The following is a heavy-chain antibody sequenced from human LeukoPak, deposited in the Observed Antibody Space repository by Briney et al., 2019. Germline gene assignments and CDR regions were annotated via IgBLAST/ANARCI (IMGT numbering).Heavy chain of an antibody. V-gene: IGHV4-34*01. Sequence: PSETLSLTCAVYGGSFSGYYWSWIRQPPGKGLEWIGEINHSGSTNYNPSLKSRVTISVDTSKNQFSLKLSSVTAADTAVYYCAKDPLDSSSSDGYWGQGTLVTVSS. CDR1: GGSFSGYY. J-gene: IGHJ4*02. CDR2: INHSGST. D-gene: IGHD6-6*01. CDR3: AKDPLDSSSSDGY.